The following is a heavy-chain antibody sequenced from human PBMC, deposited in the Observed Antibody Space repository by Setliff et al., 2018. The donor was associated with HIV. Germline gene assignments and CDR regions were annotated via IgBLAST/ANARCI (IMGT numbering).Heavy chain of an antibody. CDR1: GGSLSGTYY. V-gene: IGHV4-61*09. CDR2: IHTSGSS. CDR3: ARDLLGSSSLVDY. Sequence: SETLSLTCDVYGGSLSGTYYWSWIRQPAGKGLEWIGHIHTSGSSSYNPSLKSRVIISLDASKNQISLKLNSVTAADTAVYYCARDLLGSSSLVDYWGQGTLVTVSS. J-gene: IGHJ4*02. D-gene: IGHD6-6*01.